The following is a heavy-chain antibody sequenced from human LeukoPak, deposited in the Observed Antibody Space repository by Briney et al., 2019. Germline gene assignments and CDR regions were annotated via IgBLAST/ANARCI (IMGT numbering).Heavy chain of an antibody. V-gene: IGHV3-30*04. CDR1: GFTFSSYA. J-gene: IGHJ4*02. D-gene: IGHD3-10*01. Sequence: GGSLRLSCAASGFTFSSYAMHWVRQAPGKGLAWVAVISYDGSNKYYADSEKGRFTISRDNSKNTLYLQMNSLRAEDTAVYYCARDPDIYGSGSFLFDYWGQGTLVTVSS. CDR3: ARDPDIYGSGSFLFDY. CDR2: ISYDGSNK.